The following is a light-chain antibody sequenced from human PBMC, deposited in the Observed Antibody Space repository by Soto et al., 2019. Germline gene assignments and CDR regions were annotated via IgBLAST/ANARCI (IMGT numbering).Light chain of an antibody. Sequence: DIQMTQSPSSLSASVGDRLTITCQASQDINKYLNWYQQKPGKAPKLLIFDASSVETGVPSRFSGSGSGTHFTFTISSLEPEDIATYHCQQYEDLPLTFGGGTRVELK. V-gene: IGKV1-33*01. CDR3: QQYEDLPLT. CDR2: DAS. CDR1: QDINKY. J-gene: IGKJ4*01.